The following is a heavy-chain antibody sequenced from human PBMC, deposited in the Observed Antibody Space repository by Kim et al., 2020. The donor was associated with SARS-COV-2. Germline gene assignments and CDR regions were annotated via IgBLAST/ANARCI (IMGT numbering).Heavy chain of an antibody. V-gene: IGHV4-61*02. CDR3: ARDPGHYDILTGGYYYYYGMDV. J-gene: IGHJ6*02. D-gene: IGHD3-9*01. CDR1: GGSISSGSYY. Sequence: SETLSLTCTVSGGSISSGSYYWSWIRQPAGKGLEWIGRIYTSGSTNYNPSLKSRVTISVDTSKNQFSLKLSSVTAADTAVYYCARDPGHYDILTGGYYYYYGMDVWGQGTTVTVSS. CDR2: IYTSGST.